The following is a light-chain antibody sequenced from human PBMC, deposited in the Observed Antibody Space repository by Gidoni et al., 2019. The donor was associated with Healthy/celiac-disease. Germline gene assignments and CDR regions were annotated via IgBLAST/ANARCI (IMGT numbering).Light chain of an antibody. CDR3: QAWDSSTARVV. V-gene: IGLV3-1*01. CDR2: QDS. Sequence: SVSVSPGQTASITCSGDKLGDKYACWYQQKPGQSPVLVIYQDSKRPSGIPERFSGSNSGNTATLTISGTQAMDEADYYCQAWDSSTARVVFGGGTKLTVL. CDR1: KLGDKY. J-gene: IGLJ2*01.